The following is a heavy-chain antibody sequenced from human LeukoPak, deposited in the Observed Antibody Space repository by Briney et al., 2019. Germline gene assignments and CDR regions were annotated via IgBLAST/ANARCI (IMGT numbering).Heavy chain of an antibody. CDR3: ARMCCGGDCYFMSDY. V-gene: IGHV2-70*11. J-gene: IGHJ4*02. D-gene: IGHD2-21*02. CDR2: IDWDDDK. CDR1: GFSLSTSGMC. Sequence: SGPALVKPTQTLTLSFTFSGFSLSTSGMCVSWIRQPPGKALEWLARIDWDDDKYYSTSLKTRLTISKDTSKYQVVLTMTNMDPVDTATYYCARMCCGGDCYFMSDYWGQGTLVTVSS.